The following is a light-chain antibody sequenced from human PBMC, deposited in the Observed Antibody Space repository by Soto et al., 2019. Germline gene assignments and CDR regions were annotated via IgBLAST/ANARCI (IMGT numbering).Light chain of an antibody. CDR2: SAS. Sequence: EIVMTQSPVTLSVSPGETVTLSCRASQSLRSNLAWYQKKPGQTPRLLTYSASIRAAATPARFSGSGAGTNFSLPISSLQSEDFAVYYCQQHDKLPPAFGQGTKVDLK. J-gene: IGKJ1*01. CDR3: QQHDKLPPA. CDR1: QSLRSN. V-gene: IGKV3-15*01.